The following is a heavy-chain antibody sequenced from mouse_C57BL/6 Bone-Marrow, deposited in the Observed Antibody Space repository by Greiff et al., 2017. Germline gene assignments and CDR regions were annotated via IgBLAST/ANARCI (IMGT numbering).Heavy chain of an antibody. J-gene: IGHJ2*01. Sequence: VQLKQSGPELVKPGDSVKISCKASGYSFTGYFMNWVMQSHGKSLEWIGRINPYNGDTFYNQKFKSKATLTVDKSSSTAYMQLSSLTSEDSAVYYCARLGRAAQGVYFDYWGQGTTLTVSS. CDR3: ARLGRAAQGVYFDY. V-gene: IGHV1-20*01. D-gene: IGHD4-1*01. CDR1: GYSFTGYF. CDR2: INPYNGDT.